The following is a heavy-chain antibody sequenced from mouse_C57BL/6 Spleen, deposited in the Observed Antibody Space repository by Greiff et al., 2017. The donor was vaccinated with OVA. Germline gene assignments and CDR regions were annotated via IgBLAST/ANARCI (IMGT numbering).Heavy chain of an antibody. Sequence: QVQLQQSGPELVKPGASVKISCTASGYSFTSYYIHWVQQTPGQGLEWIGWIYPGGGNTKYNEKFKGKATLTADTSSSTAYMQLSSLTSEDSAVYYCARGYYDYDYAMDYWGQGTSVTVSS. J-gene: IGHJ4*01. V-gene: IGHV1-66*01. D-gene: IGHD2-4*01. CDR3: ARGYYDYDYAMDY. CDR2: IYPGGGNT. CDR1: GYSFTSYY.